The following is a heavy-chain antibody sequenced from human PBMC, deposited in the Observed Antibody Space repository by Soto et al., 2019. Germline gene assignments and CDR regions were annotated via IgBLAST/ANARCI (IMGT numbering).Heavy chain of an antibody. J-gene: IGHJ4*02. D-gene: IGHD4-17*01. CDR3: ARSPATVRPHSFDY. Sequence: QVQLQESGPGLVKPSQTLSLTCTVSGGSISSGGYYWIWIRQHPGKGLEWIGYIYYSGSTYYNPSLKSRVTISVDTSKNQFSLKLSSVTAADTAVYYCARSPATVRPHSFDYWGQGTLVTVSS. CDR2: IYYSGST. V-gene: IGHV4-31*03. CDR1: GGSISSGGYY.